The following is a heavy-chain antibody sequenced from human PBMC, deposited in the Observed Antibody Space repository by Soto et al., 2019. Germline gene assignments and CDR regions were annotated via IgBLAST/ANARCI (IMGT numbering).Heavy chain of an antibody. Sequence: SVKLSCKASGGTFSSYAISLVRQAPGQGLEWMGGIIPIFGTANYAQKFQGRVTITADESTSTAYMELSSLRSEDTAVYYCARVGYCTNGVCYTYYYYGMDVWGQGTTVTVSS. J-gene: IGHJ6*02. V-gene: IGHV1-69*13. CDR1: GGTFSSYA. CDR2: IIPIFGTA. D-gene: IGHD2-8*01. CDR3: ARVGYCTNGVCYTYYYYGMDV.